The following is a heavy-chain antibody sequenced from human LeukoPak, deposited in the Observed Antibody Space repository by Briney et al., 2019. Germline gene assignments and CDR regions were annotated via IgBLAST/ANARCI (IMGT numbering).Heavy chain of an antibody. CDR3: ARQTGSGLFILP. CDR2: IYYTGNT. Sequence: WETLSLTCTVSGVSISSSYSYWGWIRQPPGMGLEWIGSIYYTGNTYYNASLKSQVSISIDTSKNQFSLKLTSVTAADTAVYHCARQTGSGLFILPGGQGTLVTVSS. CDR1: GVSISSSYSY. J-gene: IGHJ4*02. D-gene: IGHD3/OR15-3a*01. V-gene: IGHV4-39*01.